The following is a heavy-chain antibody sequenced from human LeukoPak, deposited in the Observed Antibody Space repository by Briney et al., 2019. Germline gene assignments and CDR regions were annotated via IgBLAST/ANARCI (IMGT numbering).Heavy chain of an antibody. CDR2: ISHIGRT. CDR1: GDSFSSHY. J-gene: IGHJ3*02. V-gene: IGHV4-59*11. Sequence: SETLSLTCAVSGDSFSSHYWTWIRQSPGTGLEWIGYISHIGRTNYNPSLKSRVTISIVTSKNQFSLKLRSVTAADTAVYYCARDLVTVTKGFDIWGQGTMVSVSS. CDR3: ARDLVTVTKGFDI. D-gene: IGHD4-17*01.